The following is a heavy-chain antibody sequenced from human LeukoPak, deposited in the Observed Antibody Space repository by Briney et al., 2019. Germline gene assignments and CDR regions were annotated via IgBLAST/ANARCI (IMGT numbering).Heavy chain of an antibody. D-gene: IGHD3-22*01. CDR3: ARVSGFDSSGYD. J-gene: IGHJ4*02. Sequence: ASVKVSCKASGYTFTSYDINWVRQATGQGLEWMGWMNPNSGNTGYAQKFQGRVTMTRNTSISTAYMELSRLRSEDTAVYYCARVSGFDSSGYDWGQGTLVTVSS. CDR2: MNPNSGNT. CDR1: GYTFTSYD. V-gene: IGHV1-8*01.